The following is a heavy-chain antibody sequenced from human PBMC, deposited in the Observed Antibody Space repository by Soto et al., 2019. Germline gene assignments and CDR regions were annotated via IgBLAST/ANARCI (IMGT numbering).Heavy chain of an antibody. Sequence: TLSLTCIVSGGSISSGCFYWTWVRQHPGQGLEWIGFFYDIGSAYYNASLKNRIIISVDRSNNQFSLKLTSVTAAETTIYYCARGPRQPGGSYYEGIDVLGERTAVTVCS. CDR2: FYDIGSA. J-gene: IGHJ6*02. V-gene: IGHV4-31*02. CDR1: GGSISSGCFY. CDR3: ARGPRQPGGSYYEGIDV.